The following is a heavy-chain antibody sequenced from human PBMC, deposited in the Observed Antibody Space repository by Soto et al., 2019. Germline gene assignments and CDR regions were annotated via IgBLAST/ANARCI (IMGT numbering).Heavy chain of an antibody. V-gene: IGHV3-64D*06. CDR2: ITSNGGSR. CDR3: VNVAFYHSKVRTFEI. CDR1: GFTFSSYA. D-gene: IGHD3-22*01. Sequence: GGTVRLSCSASGFTFSSYAMHWVRQAPGKGLEYVSGITSNGGSRYYAEPVKGRLTISRDNSKNTLYLQMRSLRAEDTALYYCVNVAFYHSKVRTFEIWGQGTMVTVSS. J-gene: IGHJ3*02.